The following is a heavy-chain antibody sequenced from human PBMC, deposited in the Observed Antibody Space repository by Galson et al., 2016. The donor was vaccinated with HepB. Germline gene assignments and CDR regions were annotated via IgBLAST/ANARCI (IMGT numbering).Heavy chain of an antibody. V-gene: IGHV1-69*06. Sequence: SVKVSCKASGGTYNSQPTSWVRQAPGQGPEWMAEINPLFGTKNYAQNFQGRLPIASDRPTSTVYMELSGLTSADTAVYYCARDISVAGLVLGFDIWGQGTLVTVSS. J-gene: IGHJ3*02. CDR3: ARDISVAGLVLGFDI. CDR2: INPLFGTK. D-gene: IGHD6-19*01. CDR1: GGTYNSQP.